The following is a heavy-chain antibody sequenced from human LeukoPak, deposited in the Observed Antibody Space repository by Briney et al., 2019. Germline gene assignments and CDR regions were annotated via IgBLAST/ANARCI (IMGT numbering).Heavy chain of an antibody. CDR3: ARTPSVYYGSGNYFDY. D-gene: IGHD3-10*01. Sequence: PGGSLRPSCAASGFTFSSYGMHWVRQAPGKGLEWVTIIWSDGSNKYYADSVKGRFTISRDNSKNTLYLQMNSLRAEDTAVYYCARTPSVYYGSGNYFDYWGQGTLVTVSS. V-gene: IGHV3-33*01. CDR1: GFTFSSYG. J-gene: IGHJ4*02. CDR2: IWSDGSNK.